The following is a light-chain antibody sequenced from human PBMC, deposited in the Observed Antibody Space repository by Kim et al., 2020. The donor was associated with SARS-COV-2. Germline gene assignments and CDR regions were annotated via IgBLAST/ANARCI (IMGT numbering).Light chain of an antibody. J-gene: IGKJ1*01. CDR1: QSVSSN. V-gene: IGKV3-15*01. CDR2: GAS. CDR3: QQYYNRPRT. Sequence: EIVVTQSPATLSMSPGERATLSCRASQSVSSNLAWYQQKPGQAPRLLIYGASTRATGIPARFSGSGSGAEFTLTISSLQSEDFAVYYCQQYYNRPRTFGQGTKVDIK.